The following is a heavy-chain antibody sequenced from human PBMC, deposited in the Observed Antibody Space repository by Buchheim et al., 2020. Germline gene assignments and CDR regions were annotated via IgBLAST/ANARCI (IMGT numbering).Heavy chain of an antibody. CDR1: GFTFSNYE. D-gene: IGHD2-21*01. CDR2: INTRGEVM. J-gene: IGHJ4*02. Sequence: EVQLVESGGGLVQPGGSLRLSCAASGFTFSNYEMNWVRQAPGKGLEWVAYINTRGEVMYSDSVRCRFTVSRDNAKNSLYLQMNTLRVEDTALYYCAREMIYCGGDCNDYWGQGTL. V-gene: IGHV3-48*03. CDR3: AREMIYCGGDCNDY.